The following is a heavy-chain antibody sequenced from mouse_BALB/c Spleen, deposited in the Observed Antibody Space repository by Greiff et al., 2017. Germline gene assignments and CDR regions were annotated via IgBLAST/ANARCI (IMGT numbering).Heavy chain of an antibody. D-gene: IGHD1-1*01. Sequence: LVKTGASVKISCKASGYSFTGYYMHWVKQSHGKSLEWIGYISCYNGATSYNQKFKGKATFTVDTSSSTAYMQFNSLTSEDSAVYYCARGKYYGSSYWYFDVWGAGTTVTVSS. V-gene: IGHV1S34*01. J-gene: IGHJ1*01. CDR1: GYSFTGYY. CDR2: ISCYNGAT. CDR3: ARGKYYGSSYWYFDV.